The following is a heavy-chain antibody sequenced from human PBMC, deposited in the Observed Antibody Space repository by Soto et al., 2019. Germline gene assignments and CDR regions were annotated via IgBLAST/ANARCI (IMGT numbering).Heavy chain of an antibody. Sequence: SGPTLVKPTQTLTLTCTFSGFSLTTSGMCVSWIRQPPGKALEWLARIDWDDDKYYSTSLKTRLTISKDTSKNQVVLTMTNMDPVDTATYYCARIRDGGSGWYVLDYWGQGTLVTVSS. CDR1: GFSLTTSGMC. V-gene: IGHV2-70*11. J-gene: IGHJ4*02. D-gene: IGHD6-19*01. CDR2: IDWDDDK. CDR3: ARIRDGGSGWYVLDY.